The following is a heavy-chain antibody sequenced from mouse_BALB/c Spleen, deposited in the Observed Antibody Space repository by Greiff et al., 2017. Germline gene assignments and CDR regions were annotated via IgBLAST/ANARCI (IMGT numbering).Heavy chain of an antibody. CDR3: AREELKYGNPYFDY. Sequence: VKLQESGPGLVAPSQSLSITCTVSGFSLTSYGVHWVRQPPGKGLEWLGVIWAGGSTNYNTALLSRLSIRKDNSKSQVFLKMNSLQTDDTAMYYCAREELKYGNPYFDYWGQGTTLTVSS. CDR2: IWAGGST. V-gene: IGHV2-9*02. D-gene: IGHD2-10*02. CDR1: GFSLTSYG. J-gene: IGHJ2*01.